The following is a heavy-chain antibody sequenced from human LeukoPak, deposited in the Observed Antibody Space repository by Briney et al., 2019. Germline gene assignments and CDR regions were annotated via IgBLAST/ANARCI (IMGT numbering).Heavy chain of an antibody. Sequence: SVKVSCKASGGTFSSYAISWVRQAPGQGLEWMGGIIPIFGTANYAQKFQGKVTITADESTSTAYMELSSLRSEDTAVYYCASGAGLGYYYGMDVWGQGTTVTVSS. CDR1: GGTFSSYA. D-gene: IGHD1-14*01. CDR3: ASGAGLGYYYGMDV. J-gene: IGHJ6*02. V-gene: IGHV1-69*13. CDR2: IIPIFGTA.